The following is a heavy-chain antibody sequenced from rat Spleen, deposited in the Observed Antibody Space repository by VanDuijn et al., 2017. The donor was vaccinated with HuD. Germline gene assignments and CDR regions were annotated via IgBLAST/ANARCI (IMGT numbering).Heavy chain of an antibody. CDR1: GFTFSNYY. CDR2: ISTGGGST. J-gene: IGHJ2*01. CDR3: TRGEEAIGGY. D-gene: IGHD1-11*01. Sequence: EVQLAESGGGLVQPGSPLKLSCAASGFTFSNYYMAWVRQAPTKGLEWVAYISTGGGSTYYRDSVKGRFTISRDNAKSTLYLQMDSLRSEDTATYYCTRGEEAIGGYWGQGVMVTVSS. V-gene: IGHV5-27*01.